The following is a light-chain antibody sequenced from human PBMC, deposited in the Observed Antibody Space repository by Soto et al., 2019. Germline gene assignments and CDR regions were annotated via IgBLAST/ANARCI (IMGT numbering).Light chain of an antibody. CDR1: RSDIGAYTF. CDR2: DVS. J-gene: IGLJ2*01. Sequence: QSALTQPASVSGYPGQSITITCTGTRSDIGAYTFVSLYQQHPGEVPKLMLYDVSIRPSGVSNRFSGSKSGNTAALTISGLQTADEADYSCTSLSTISTMIFCGRTKVIAL. V-gene: IGLV2-14*03. CDR3: TSLSTISTMI.